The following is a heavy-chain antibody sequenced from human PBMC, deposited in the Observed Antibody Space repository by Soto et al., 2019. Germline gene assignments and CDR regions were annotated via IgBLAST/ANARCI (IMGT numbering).Heavy chain of an antibody. D-gene: IGHD5-18*01. CDR2: INPSGGST. V-gene: IGHV1-46*01. CDR3: AREDTADYYGMDV. CDR1: GYTFTNYY. J-gene: IGHJ6*02. Sequence: QVQLVQSGAEVKKPGASVKVSCKASGYTFTNYYVHWVRQAPGQGPEWMGVINPSGGSTRDAQKCQGRVTMTRDTSTSTVHMELSSLRSEDTAVYYCAREDTADYYGMDVWGQGTTVPVSS.